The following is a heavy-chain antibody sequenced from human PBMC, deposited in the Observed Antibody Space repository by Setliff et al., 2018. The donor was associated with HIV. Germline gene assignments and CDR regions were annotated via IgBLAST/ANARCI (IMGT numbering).Heavy chain of an antibody. CDR1: GGPISSADHF. CDR3: ARQGAFCSGTSCYYFDY. V-gene: IGHV4-31*03. J-gene: IGHJ4*02. D-gene: IGHD2-2*01. CDR2: VYYGESS. Sequence: SETLSLTCTVSGGPISSADHFWAWIRQSRGTGLEWIGYVYYGESSYYNPSLASRVTMSVDTSKNQFSLELRSVIAADTAVYYCARQGAFCSGTSCYYFDYWGQGILVTVSS.